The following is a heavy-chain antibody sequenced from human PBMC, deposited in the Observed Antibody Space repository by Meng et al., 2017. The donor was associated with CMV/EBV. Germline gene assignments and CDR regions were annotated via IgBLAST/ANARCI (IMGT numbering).Heavy chain of an antibody. V-gene: IGHV3-11*01. CDR3: ARDPAYRCGGDCYYYYGMDV. D-gene: IGHD2-21*01. CDR1: GFTFSDYY. J-gene: IGHJ6*02. Sequence: GESLKISCAASGFTFSDYYMSWIRQAPGKGLEWVSYISSSGSTIYYADSVKGRFTISRDNAKNSLYLQMNGLRAEDTAVYYCARDPAYRCGGDCYYYYGMDVWGQGTTVTVSS. CDR2: ISSSGSTI.